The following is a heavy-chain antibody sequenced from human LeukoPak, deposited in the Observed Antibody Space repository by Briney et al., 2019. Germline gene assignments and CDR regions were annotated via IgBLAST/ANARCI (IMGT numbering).Heavy chain of an antibody. J-gene: IGHJ5*02. CDR2: IYYSGST. CDR3: ARHVWPNWFDP. V-gene: IGHV4-39*01. D-gene: IGHD2-21*01. CDR1: GGSFSGYY. Sequence: SETLSLTCAVYGGSFSGYYWGWIRQPPGKGLEWIGSIYYSGSTYHNPSLKSRVTIYVDTSKNQFSLKLSSVTAADTAVYYCARHVWPNWFDPWGQGTLVTVSS.